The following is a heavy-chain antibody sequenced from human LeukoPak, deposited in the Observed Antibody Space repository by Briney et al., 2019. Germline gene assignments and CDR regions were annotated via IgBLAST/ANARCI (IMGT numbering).Heavy chain of an antibody. CDR1: GFTFSTYA. J-gene: IGHJ4*02. CDR2: ISYDGSSK. CDR3: ASLTTVTSMDY. Sequence: GGSLRLSCAASGFTFSTYAMHWVRQAPGKGLEWVAVISYDGSSKYYADSVKGRFTISRDNSKNTLYLQMNSLRAEDTAVYYCASLTTVTSMDYWGQGTLVTVSS. V-gene: IGHV3-30*04. D-gene: IGHD4-17*01.